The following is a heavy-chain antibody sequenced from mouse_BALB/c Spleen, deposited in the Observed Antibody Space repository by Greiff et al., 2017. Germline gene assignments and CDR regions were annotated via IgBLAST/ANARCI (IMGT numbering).Heavy chain of an antibody. CDR1: GFTFSSFG. J-gene: IGHJ4*01. Sequence: EVNLVESGGGLVQPGGSRKLSCAASGFTFSSFGMHWVRQAPEKGLEWVAYISSGSSTIYYADTVKGRFTISRDNPKNTLFLQMTSLRSEDTAMYYCAREGQSTMITTEGAMDYWGQGTSVTVSS. D-gene: IGHD2-4*01. CDR2: ISSGSSTI. CDR3: AREGQSTMITTEGAMDY. V-gene: IGHV5-17*02.